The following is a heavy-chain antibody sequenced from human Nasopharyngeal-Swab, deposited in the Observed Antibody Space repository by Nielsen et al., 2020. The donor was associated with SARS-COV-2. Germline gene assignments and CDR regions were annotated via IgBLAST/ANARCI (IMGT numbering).Heavy chain of an antibody. CDR3: ARADRGGSYFSEYFYYMDV. D-gene: IGHD1-26*01. CDR2: ISYDGSDK. CDR1: GFTFSSYA. J-gene: IGHJ6*03. V-gene: IGHV3-30*03. Sequence: SCATSGFTFSSYAMHWVRQAPGKGLEWVAVISYDGSDKFYADSVKGRFSISRDTSKSTLYLQMNSLRAGDTALYYCARADRGGSYFSEYFYYMDVWGTGTTVTVSS.